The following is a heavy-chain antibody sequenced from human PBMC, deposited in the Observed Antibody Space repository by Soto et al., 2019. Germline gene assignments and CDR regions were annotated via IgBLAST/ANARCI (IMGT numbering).Heavy chain of an antibody. D-gene: IGHD2-15*01. V-gene: IGHV4-31*03. CDR2: IYYSGST. CDR3: ARDSFFGRVGPVGCSGGSCYSYAFDI. Sequence: LSLTCTVSGGSISSGGYYWSWIRQHPGKGLEWIGYIYYSGSTYYNPSLKRRVTISVDTSKNQFSLKLSSVTAADTAVYFCARDSFFGRVGPVGCSGGSCYSYAFDIWGQGTMVTVSS. J-gene: IGHJ3*02. CDR1: GGSISSGGYY.